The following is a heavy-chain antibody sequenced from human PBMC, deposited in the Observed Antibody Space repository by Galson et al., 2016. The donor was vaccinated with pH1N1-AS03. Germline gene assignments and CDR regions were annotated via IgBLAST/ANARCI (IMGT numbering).Heavy chain of an antibody. V-gene: IGHV1-2*06. J-gene: IGHJ4*02. D-gene: IGHD3-10*01. CDR1: GYTFTDYY. CDR3: ARETRLNMDRGPTFFFDH. CDR2: INPKRGGT. Sequence: SVKVSCKASGYTFTDYYIHWVRQAPGQALEWMGRINPKRGGTNYSQRFQGRVAMTRDTSVSTAYMDLIRLRSDDTAVYYCARETRLNMDRGPTFFFDHWGQGSLVTVSS.